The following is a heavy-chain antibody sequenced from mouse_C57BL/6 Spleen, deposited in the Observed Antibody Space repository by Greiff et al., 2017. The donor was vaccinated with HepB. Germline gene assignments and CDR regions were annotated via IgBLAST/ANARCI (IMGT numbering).Heavy chain of an antibody. Sequence: QVQLQHSGPELVKPGASVKISCKASGYAFSSSWMNWVKQRPGKGLEWIGRIYPGDGDTNYNGKFKGKATLTADKSSSTAYMQLSSLTSEDSAVYFCAREGDYLAWFAYWGQGTLVTVSA. CDR1: GYAFSSSW. CDR3: AREGDYLAWFAY. J-gene: IGHJ3*01. CDR2: IYPGDGDT. V-gene: IGHV1-82*01. D-gene: IGHD5-5*01.